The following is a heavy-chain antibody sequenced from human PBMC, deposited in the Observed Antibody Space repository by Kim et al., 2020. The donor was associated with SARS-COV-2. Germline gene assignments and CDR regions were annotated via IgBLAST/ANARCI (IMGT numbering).Heavy chain of an antibody. CDR3: ARVRYFVYYYYGMDV. J-gene: IGHJ6*02. V-gene: IGHV4-34*01. CDR2: INHSGST. CDR1: GGSFSGYY. D-gene: IGHD3-9*01. Sequence: SETLSLTCAVYGGSFSGYYWSWIRQPPGKGLEWIGEINHSGSTNYNPSLKSRVTISVDTSKNQFSLKLSSVTAADTAVYYCARVRYFVYYYYGMDVWGQGTTVTVSS.